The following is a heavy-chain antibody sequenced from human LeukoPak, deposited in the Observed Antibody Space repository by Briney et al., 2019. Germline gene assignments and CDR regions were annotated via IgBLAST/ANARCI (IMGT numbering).Heavy chain of an antibody. CDR2: ISAYNGNT. CDR3: ARVVVVAAVRDNWFDP. D-gene: IGHD2-15*01. CDR1: GYTFTSYG. Sequence: ASVKVSCKASGYTFTSYGISWVRQAPGQGLEWMGWISAYNGNTNYAQKLQGRVTMTTDTSTSTAYMELRSLRSDDTAVYYCARVVVVAAVRDNWFDPWGQGTLVTVSS. J-gene: IGHJ5*02. V-gene: IGHV1-18*01.